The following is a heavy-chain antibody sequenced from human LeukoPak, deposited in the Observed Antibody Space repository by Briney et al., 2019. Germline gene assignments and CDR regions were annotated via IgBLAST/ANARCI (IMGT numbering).Heavy chain of an antibody. V-gene: IGHV4-34*01. J-gene: IGHJ4*02. CDR2: INQSGST. D-gene: IGHD6-13*01. CDR1: GGSFSGYC. CDR3: ARGRFAADGPNDY. Sequence: SETLSLTCAVYGGSFSGYCWSWIRQPPGKGLEWIGEINQSGSTNYNPSLKSRVTISVDTSKNQFSLKLSSVTAADTAVYYCARGRFAADGPNDYWGQDTLVTVSS.